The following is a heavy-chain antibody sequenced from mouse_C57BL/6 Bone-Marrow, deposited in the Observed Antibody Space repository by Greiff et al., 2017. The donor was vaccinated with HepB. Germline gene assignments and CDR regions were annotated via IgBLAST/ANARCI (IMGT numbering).Heavy chain of an antibody. V-gene: IGHV1-76*01. J-gene: IGHJ4*01. D-gene: IGHD1-1*01. CDR1: GYTFTGYW. CDR2: IYPGSGNT. CDR3: ARGGLRYAMDY. Sequence: VQLQQSGAELMKPGASVKLSCKATGYTFTGYWIEWVKQRPGHGLEWIARIYPGSGNTYYNEKFKGKATLTAEKSSSTAYMQLSSLTSEDSAVYFCARGGLRYAMDYWGQGTSVTVSS.